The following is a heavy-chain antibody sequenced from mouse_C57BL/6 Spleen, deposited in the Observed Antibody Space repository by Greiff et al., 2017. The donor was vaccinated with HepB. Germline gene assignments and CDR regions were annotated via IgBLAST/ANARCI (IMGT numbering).Heavy chain of an antibody. Sequence: QVTLKESGPGILQPSQTLSLTCSFSGFSLSTFGMGVGWIRQPSGKGLEWLAHIWWDDDKYYNPALKSRLTISKDTSKNQVFLKIANVDTADTATYYCARSPTIVTNYAMDYWGQGTSVTVSS. CDR3: ARSPTIVTNYAMDY. J-gene: IGHJ4*01. D-gene: IGHD2-5*01. CDR2: IWWDDDK. V-gene: IGHV8-8*01. CDR1: GFSLSTFGMG.